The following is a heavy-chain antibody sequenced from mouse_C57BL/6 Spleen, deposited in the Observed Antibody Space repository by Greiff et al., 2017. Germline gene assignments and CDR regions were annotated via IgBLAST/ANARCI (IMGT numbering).Heavy chain of an antibody. CDR3: ARGGGSGYDAMDY. V-gene: IGHV1-55*01. CDR2: IYPGSGST. J-gene: IGHJ4*01. D-gene: IGHD3-2*02. Sequence: QVQLQQPGAELVKPGASVKMSCKASGYTFTSYWITWVKQRPGQGLEWIGDIYPGSGSTNYHEKFKSKATLTVDTSSSTAYMQISSLTSEDAAVYYGARGGGSGYDAMDYWGQGTSVTVSS. CDR1: GYTFTSYW.